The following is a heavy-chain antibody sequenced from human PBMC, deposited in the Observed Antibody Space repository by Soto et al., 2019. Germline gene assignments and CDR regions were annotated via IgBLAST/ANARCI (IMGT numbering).Heavy chain of an antibody. J-gene: IGHJ4*02. D-gene: IGHD2-2*01. CDR1: VYSFTSYA. Sequence: ASVTVTCTDSVYSFTSYARHWVRQAPGQRLEWMGWINAGNGNTKYSQKFQGRVTITRDTSASTAYMELSSLRSEDTAVYYCARDRRLPAWDLDYWGQGTLVTDSS. CDR2: INAGNGNT. V-gene: IGHV1-3*01. CDR3: ARDRRLPAWDLDY.